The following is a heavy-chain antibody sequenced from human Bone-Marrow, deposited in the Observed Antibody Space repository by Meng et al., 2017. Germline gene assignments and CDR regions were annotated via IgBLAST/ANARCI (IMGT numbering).Heavy chain of an antibody. J-gene: IGHJ4*02. Sequence: QVPLQQVGAGLLKPSETLSLTCVVSGGSFSDYYWSWIRQPPGKGLEWIGEINHSGSTNYNPSLESRATISVDTSQNNLSLKLSSVTAADSAVYYCARGPTTMAHDFDYWGQGTLVTVSS. V-gene: IGHV4-34*01. CDR3: ARGPTTMAHDFDY. CDR2: INHSGST. CDR1: GGSFSDYY. D-gene: IGHD4-11*01.